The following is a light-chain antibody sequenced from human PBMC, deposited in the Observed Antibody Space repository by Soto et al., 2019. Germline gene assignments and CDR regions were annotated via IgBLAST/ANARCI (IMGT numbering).Light chain of an antibody. V-gene: IGKV1-12*01. Sequence: IQMTQSPVSVSASVGDRVTISCRASQGISGWLAWYQHKPGKNPRLLIYKASTLQTGVPSRFSGSGFGTDFTLNISSLQPEDCATYFCQQSSSFPLTFGGGTKVEIK. CDR1: QGISGW. CDR3: QQSSSFPLT. J-gene: IGKJ4*01. CDR2: KAS.